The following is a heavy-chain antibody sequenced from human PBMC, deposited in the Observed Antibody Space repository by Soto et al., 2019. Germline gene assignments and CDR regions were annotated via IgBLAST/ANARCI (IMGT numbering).Heavy chain of an antibody. Sequence: QVQLVQSWAEVRKPGSSVKVSCKASGGTFNKYAISWVRQAPGQGPEWMGGILPIYSTRNYANYAHKFQGRVTITVDTSTSTAYMELSGLKSDDTAIYYCARGVVVVTNYYFDQWGQGTLVTVSS. CDR1: GGTFNKYA. CDR3: ARGVVVVTNYYFDQ. V-gene: IGHV1-69*06. D-gene: IGHD2-2*01. CDR2: ILPIYSTRNYA. J-gene: IGHJ4*02.